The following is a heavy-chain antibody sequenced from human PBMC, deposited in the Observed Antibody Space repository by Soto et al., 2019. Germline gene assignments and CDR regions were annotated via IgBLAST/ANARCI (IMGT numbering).Heavy chain of an antibody. J-gene: IGHJ5*02. V-gene: IGHV4-30-4*01. Sequence: SETLSLTCTVSGGSISSGDYYWSWIRQPPGKGLEWIGYIYYSGSTYYNPSLKSRVTISVDTSKNQFSLKLSSVTAADTAVYYCARAPTYYYDSSGYPNWFDPWGQGTLVTVSP. CDR3: ARAPTYYYDSSGYPNWFDP. CDR1: GGSISSGDYY. D-gene: IGHD3-22*01. CDR2: IYYSGST.